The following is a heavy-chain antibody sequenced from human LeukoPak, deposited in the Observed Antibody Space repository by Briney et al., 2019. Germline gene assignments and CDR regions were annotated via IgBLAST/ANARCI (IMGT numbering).Heavy chain of an antibody. D-gene: IGHD3-10*01. CDR1: GFTFSSYG. CDR2: ISGSGGST. V-gene: IGHV3-23*01. Sequence: GGSLRLSCAASGFTFSSYGMSWVRQAPGKGLEWVSAISGSGGSTYYADSVKGRFTISRDNSKNTLYLQMNSLRAEDTAVYYCAKCSLLWFGGPRWDYWGQGTLVTVSS. CDR3: AKCSLLWFGGPRWDY. J-gene: IGHJ4*02.